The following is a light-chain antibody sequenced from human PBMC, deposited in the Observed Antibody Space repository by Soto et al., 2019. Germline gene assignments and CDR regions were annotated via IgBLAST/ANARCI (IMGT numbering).Light chain of an antibody. CDR3: AAWDDSLSGPCV. CDR1: SSNIGRNT. J-gene: IGLJ3*02. V-gene: IGLV1-44*01. Sequence: QSVLTQPPSASGTPGQRVTISCSGSSSNIGRNTVNWYQQLPGTAPTLLIYSNNLRPSGVPDRFSGSNSGTSASLAISGLQSEDEGDYYCAAWDDSLSGPCVFGGGTKLTVL. CDR2: SNN.